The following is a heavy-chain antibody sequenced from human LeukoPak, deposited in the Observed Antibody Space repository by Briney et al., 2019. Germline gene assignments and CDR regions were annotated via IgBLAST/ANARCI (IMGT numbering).Heavy chain of an antibody. V-gene: IGHV4-31*03. CDR3: ARDRYSGYDWDFYYYGMDV. CDR1: DGSGSSADFY. D-gene: IGHD5-12*01. J-gene: IGHJ6*04. CDR2: IHYSGRT. Sequence: SETLSLTCSVSDGSGSSADFYWSWIRQHPGKGLEWIGHIHYSGRTYYNPSLKSRVAISLDTSKNQFSLKLGSVTAADTAVYYCARDRYSGYDWDFYYYGMDVWGKGTTVTVSS.